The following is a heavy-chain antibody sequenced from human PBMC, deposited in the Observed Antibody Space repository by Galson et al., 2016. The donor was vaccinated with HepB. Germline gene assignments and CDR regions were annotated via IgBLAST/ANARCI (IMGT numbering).Heavy chain of an antibody. Sequence: LRLSCAASGFTVSSNYMSWVRQAPGKGLEWVSVIYSGGSTYYADSVRGRFTISRDNSKNTLYLQMNSLRAEDTAVYYCARLSWQWLVPIFDYWGQGTLVTVSS. CDR3: ARLSWQWLVPIFDY. CDR2: IYSGGST. CDR1: GFTVSSNY. D-gene: IGHD6-19*01. J-gene: IGHJ4*02. V-gene: IGHV3-53*01.